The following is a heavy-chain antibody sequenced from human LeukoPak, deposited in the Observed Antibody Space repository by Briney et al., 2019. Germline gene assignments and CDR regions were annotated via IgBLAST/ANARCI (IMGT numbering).Heavy chain of an antibody. D-gene: IGHD3-22*01. CDR2: ISYDGSNK. V-gene: IGHV3-30*03. CDR1: GFTFSSYG. CDR3: ARGYYDSSGYAPGAFDI. Sequence: GGSLRLSCAASGFTFSSYGMHWVRQAPGKGLEWVAVISYDGSNKYYADSVKGRFTISRDNSKNTLYLQMNSLRAEDTAVYYCARGYYDSSGYAPGAFDIWGQGTMVTVSS. J-gene: IGHJ3*02.